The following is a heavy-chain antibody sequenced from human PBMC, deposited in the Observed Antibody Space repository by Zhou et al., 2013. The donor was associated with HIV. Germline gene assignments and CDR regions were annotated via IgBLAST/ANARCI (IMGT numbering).Heavy chain of an antibody. V-gene: IGHV1-3*01. D-gene: IGHD6-19*01. J-gene: IGHJ3*01. CDR2: INGGNGNT. CDR3: AREGPWLVGRGAFDV. CDR1: GYTFTSYT. Sequence: QVQLVQSGAEVKKPGASVRISCEASGYTFTSYTIHWVRQAPGQRPEWMGWINGGNGNTKNSQKYQGRVTITRDTSATTAYMELSSLIPEDTGVYYCAREGPWLVGRGAFDVWGQGTMVTVSS.